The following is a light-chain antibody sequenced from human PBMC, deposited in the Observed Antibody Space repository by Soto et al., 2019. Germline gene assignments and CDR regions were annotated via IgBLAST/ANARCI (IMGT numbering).Light chain of an antibody. J-gene: IGKJ5*01. V-gene: IGKV3-15*01. CDR3: QQYENVPSIP. CDR2: GAS. Sequence: IVLIPSPFTLSLHTAEGSTLSCMASQNIRTKLAWYQQKPGQAPRLLISGASTRATGIPVRFSGSGSGTEFALAISSLQSEDFAGYYCQQYENVPSIPFGQVTRLAI. CDR1: QNIRTK.